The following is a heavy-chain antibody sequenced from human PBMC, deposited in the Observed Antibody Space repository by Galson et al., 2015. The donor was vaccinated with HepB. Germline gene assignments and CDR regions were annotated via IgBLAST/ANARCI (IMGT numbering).Heavy chain of an antibody. Sequence: SVKVSCKASGYTFTSYYMHWVRQAPGQGLEWMGIINPSGGSTSYAQKFQGRVTMTRDTSTSTVYMELSSLRSEDTAVYYCARDLKSYVVVPAAIRDWFDPWGQGTLVTVSS. V-gene: IGHV1-46*01. CDR2: INPSGGST. J-gene: IGHJ5*02. CDR3: ARDLKSYVVVPAAIRDWFDP. D-gene: IGHD2-2*02. CDR1: GYTFTSYY.